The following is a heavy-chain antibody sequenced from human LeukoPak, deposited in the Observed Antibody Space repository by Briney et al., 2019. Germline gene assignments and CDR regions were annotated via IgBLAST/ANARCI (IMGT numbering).Heavy chain of an antibody. J-gene: IGHJ4*02. V-gene: IGHV3-23*01. CDR1: GFTFSSYG. CDR2: ISGSGGRT. Sequence: GGSLRLSCAASGFTFSSYGMSWVRQAPGKGLEWVSAISGSGGRTYYTDSVKGRFTISRDNAKNSLSLQMNSLRAEDTAVYYCIVFAVTGTLGFDYWGQGTLVTVSS. D-gene: IGHD6-19*01. CDR3: IVFAVTGTLGFDY.